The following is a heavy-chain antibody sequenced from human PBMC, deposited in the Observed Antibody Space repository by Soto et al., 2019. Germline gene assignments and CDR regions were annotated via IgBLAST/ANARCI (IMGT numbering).Heavy chain of an antibody. V-gene: IGHV4-31*11. J-gene: IGHJ4*02. CDR1: GGSSRSDGSY. D-gene: IGHD5-18*01. Sequence: PSETLSLTCAVFGGSSRSDGSYWTWIRQLPGGGLEWIGYIYYSGSTSYNPSLESRASISVDSSENQFSLRLTSVTAADTAVYYCARRAGNRRGYPIDSWGQGTLVTVSS. CDR2: IYYSGST. CDR3: ARRAGNRRGYPIDS.